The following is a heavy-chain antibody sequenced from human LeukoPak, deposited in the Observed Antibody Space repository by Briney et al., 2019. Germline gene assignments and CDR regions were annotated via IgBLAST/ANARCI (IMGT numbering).Heavy chain of an antibody. CDR2: IRSKANSYAT. J-gene: IGHJ4*02. CDR1: GFTFSGSA. Sequence: GGSLTLSCAASGFTFSGSAMHWVRQASGKGLEWVGRIRSKANSYATAYAASVKGRFTISRDDSKNTAYLQMNSLKTEDTAVYYCTCVFRDYYDSSGYSNFDYWGQGTLVTVSS. CDR3: TCVFRDYYDSSGYSNFDY. D-gene: IGHD3-22*01. V-gene: IGHV3-73*01.